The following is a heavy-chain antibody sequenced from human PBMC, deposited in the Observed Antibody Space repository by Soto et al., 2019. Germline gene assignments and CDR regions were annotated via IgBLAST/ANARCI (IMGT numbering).Heavy chain of an antibody. J-gene: IGHJ4*02. Sequence: SETLSLTCAVYGGSFSGYYWSWIRQPPGKGLEWIGEINHSGSTNYNPSLKSRVTISVDTSKNQFSLKLSSVTAADTAVYYCARANLVPGIPHPTYYFDYWGQGTLVTVSS. CDR2: INHSGST. CDR3: ARANLVPGIPHPTYYFDY. D-gene: IGHD6-13*01. V-gene: IGHV4-34*01. CDR1: GGSFSGYY.